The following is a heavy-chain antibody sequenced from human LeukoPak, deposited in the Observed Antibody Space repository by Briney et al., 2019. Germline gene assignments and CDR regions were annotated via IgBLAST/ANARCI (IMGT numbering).Heavy chain of an antibody. CDR2: INQDGSNI. Sequence: PGGSLRLSCIVSGFTFSSYWMTWVRQAPGKGLEWVANINQDGSNIFYVDSVKGRFTISRDNAENSLYLQMNSLRAEDTAVYFCARYTNGLDSWGQGTLVTVSS. V-gene: IGHV3-7*01. D-gene: IGHD2-8*01. CDR3: ARYTNGLDS. CDR1: GFTFSSYW. J-gene: IGHJ4*02.